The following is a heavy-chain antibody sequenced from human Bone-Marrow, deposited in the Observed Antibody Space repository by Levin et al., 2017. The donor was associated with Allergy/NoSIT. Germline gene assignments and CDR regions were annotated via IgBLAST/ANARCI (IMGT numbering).Heavy chain of an antibody. CDR3: ARGPEATYDGMDV. V-gene: IGHV3-53*01. Sequence: GGSLRLSCAGFGFSVANSFMNWVRQAPGKGLEWVSLSYSGGSTQYADSVKGRFTISRDNSKNTVHLEMTSLRDEATAVYYCARGPEATYDGMDVWGQGTTVTVSS. CDR2: SYSGGST. J-gene: IGHJ6*01. CDR1: GFSVANSF.